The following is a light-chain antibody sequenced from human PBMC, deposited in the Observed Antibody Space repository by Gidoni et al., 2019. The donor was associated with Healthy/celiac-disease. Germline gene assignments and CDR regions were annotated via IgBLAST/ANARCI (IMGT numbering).Light chain of an antibody. CDR3: QSYDSSLSGTVV. CDR1: SSNIGAGYD. CDR2: GNS. Sequence: QSVLTQPPSVSGAPGQRVPISCTGSSSNIGAGYDVHWYQQLPGTAPKLLIYGNSNRPSGVPDRFSGSKSGPSASLAITGLQAGDEADYYCQSYDSSLSGTVVFGGGTKLTVL. V-gene: IGLV1-40*01. J-gene: IGLJ2*01.